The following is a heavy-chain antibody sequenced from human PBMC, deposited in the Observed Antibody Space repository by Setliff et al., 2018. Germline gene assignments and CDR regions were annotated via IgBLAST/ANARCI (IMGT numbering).Heavy chain of an antibody. J-gene: IGHJ6*03. D-gene: IGHD5-12*01. CDR2: IKQDGSEK. CDR3: AREKMATNYYYYYMDV. CDR1: GFTFSSYW. Sequence: LRLSCAASGFTFSSYWMSWVRQAPGKGLEWVANIKQDGSEKYYVDSVKGRFTISRDNAKNSLYLQMNSLGAEDTAVYYCAREKMATNYYYYYMDVWGKGTMVTVSS. V-gene: IGHV3-7*01.